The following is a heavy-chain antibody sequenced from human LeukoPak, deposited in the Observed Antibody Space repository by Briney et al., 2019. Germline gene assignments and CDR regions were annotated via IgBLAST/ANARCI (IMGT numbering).Heavy chain of an antibody. V-gene: IGHV3-30-3*01. CDR2: ISYDGNNK. CDR1: GSSFSSYA. Sequence: GGSLRLSCAPSGSSFSSYAMHWVRQAPGKGLEWVAVISYDGNNKYYADSVKGRFTISRDNSKSTLFLQMNSLRAEDTAVYYCARDIVVAAATPGFYYYGMDVWGQGTTVTVSS. CDR3: ARDIVVAAATPGFYYYGMDV. J-gene: IGHJ6*02. D-gene: IGHD2-15*01.